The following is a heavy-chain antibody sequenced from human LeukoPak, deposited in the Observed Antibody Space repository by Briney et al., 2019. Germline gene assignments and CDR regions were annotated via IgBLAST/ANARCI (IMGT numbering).Heavy chain of an antibody. D-gene: IGHD4-11*01. V-gene: IGHV3-21*01. CDR1: GFTFSSYS. J-gene: IGHJ6*03. CDR3: ARDGSNFLSYYYYMDV. CDR2: ISSSSSYI. Sequence: GGSLRLSCAASGFTFSSYSMNWVRQAPGKGLEWVSSISSSSSYIYYADSVKGRFTISRDNAKNSLYLQMNSLRAEDTAVYYCARDGSNFLSYYYYMDVWGKGTTVTVSS.